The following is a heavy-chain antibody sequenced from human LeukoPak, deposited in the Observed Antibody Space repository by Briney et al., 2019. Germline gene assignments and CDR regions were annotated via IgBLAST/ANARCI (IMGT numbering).Heavy chain of an antibody. Sequence: ASVNVSCKASGYTFTSYGISWVRQAPGQGVEWMGWISAYNGNTNYAQKLQGRVTMTTDTSTSTAYMELRSLTSDDTAVYYCARGKIRYYDILTGYSYYCGMDVGGQGTTVTVSS. CDR3: ARGKIRYYDILTGYSYYCGMDV. J-gene: IGHJ6*02. D-gene: IGHD3-9*01. CDR1: GYTFTSYG. V-gene: IGHV1-18*01. CDR2: ISAYNGNT.